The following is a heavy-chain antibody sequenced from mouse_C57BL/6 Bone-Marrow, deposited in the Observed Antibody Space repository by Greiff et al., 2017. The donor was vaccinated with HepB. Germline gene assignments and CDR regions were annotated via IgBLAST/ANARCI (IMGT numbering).Heavy chain of an antibody. Sequence: QVQLQQSGAELVRPGTSVKVSCKASGYAFTNYLIEWVKQRPGQGLEWIGVILPGSGGTNYNEKFKGKATLTADKSSSTAYMQLSSLTSEDSAIYFCARKITTIGDWYFDVWGTGTTVTVSS. J-gene: IGHJ1*03. CDR1: GYAFTNYL. CDR3: ARKITTIGDWYFDV. D-gene: IGHD1-1*01. CDR2: ILPGSGGT. V-gene: IGHV1-54*01.